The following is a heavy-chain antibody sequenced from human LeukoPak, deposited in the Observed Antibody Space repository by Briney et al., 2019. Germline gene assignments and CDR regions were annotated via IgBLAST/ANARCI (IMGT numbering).Heavy chain of an antibody. CDR2: ISGSGGST. D-gene: IGHD3-10*01. CDR3: AKGSSGSHRALYYYYYYYMDV. Sequence: GGSLRLSCEASGFNFNTYSMAWVRQAPGKGLEWVSAISGSGGSTYYADSVKGRFTISRDNSKNTLYLQMNSLRAEDTAVYYCAKGSSGSHRALYYYYYYYMDVWGKGTTVTVSS. V-gene: IGHV3-23*01. CDR1: GFNFNTYS. J-gene: IGHJ6*03.